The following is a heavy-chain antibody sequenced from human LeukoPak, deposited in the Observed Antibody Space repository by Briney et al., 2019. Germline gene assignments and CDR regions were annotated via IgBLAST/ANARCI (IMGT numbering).Heavy chain of an antibody. Sequence: ASVKVSCKASGYTFTSYAMHWVRQAPGQRLEWMGWSNAGNGNTKYSQEFQGRVTITRDTSASTAYMELSSLRSEDTAVYYCATGIVVVVAATAFDIWGQGTMVTVSS. CDR2: SNAGNGNT. CDR1: GYTFTSYA. D-gene: IGHD2-15*01. J-gene: IGHJ3*02. V-gene: IGHV1-3*02. CDR3: ATGIVVVVAATAFDI.